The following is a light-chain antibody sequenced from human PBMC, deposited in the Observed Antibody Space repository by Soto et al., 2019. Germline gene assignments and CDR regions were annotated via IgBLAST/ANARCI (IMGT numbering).Light chain of an antibody. CDR3: QQYGTSPWT. CDR2: GAR. V-gene: IGKV3-20*01. CDR1: QSVTIGY. Sequence: VLXXXPXTLSLSPXXRATLSCRASQSVTIGYLAWFQQKPGQAPRLLIYGARTRATGVPDRFSASGSGTDFSLTISRLEPEDFAVYYCQQYGTSPWTFGQGTKVDI. J-gene: IGKJ1*01.